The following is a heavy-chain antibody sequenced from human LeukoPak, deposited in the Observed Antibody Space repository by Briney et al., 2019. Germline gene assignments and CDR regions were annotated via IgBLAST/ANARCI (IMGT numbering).Heavy chain of an antibody. Sequence: GESLKISCDASGYSFTTYWIGCVRQLPGKGLEGMGIICPGDSDTRYSPSFQGQVTISADKSTSTAYLQWSSLKASDTAMYYCAKSHGGGATHSWGQGTLVTVST. CDR3: AKSHGGGATHS. CDR1: GYSFTTYW. D-gene: IGHD1-26*01. J-gene: IGHJ4*02. V-gene: IGHV5-51*01. CDR2: ICPGDSDT.